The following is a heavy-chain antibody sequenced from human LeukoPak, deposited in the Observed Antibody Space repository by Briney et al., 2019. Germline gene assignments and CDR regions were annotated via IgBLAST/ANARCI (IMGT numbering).Heavy chain of an antibody. CDR2: INHSGST. Sequence: KPSETLSLTCAVYGGSFSGYYWSWIRQPPGKGLEWIGEINHSGSTNYNPSLKSRVTISVDTSKNQFSLKLSSVTAADTAVYYCARRVDTAMVTGCYFDYWGQGTLVTVSS. D-gene: IGHD5-18*01. J-gene: IGHJ4*02. CDR3: ARRVDTAMVTGCYFDY. V-gene: IGHV4-34*01. CDR1: GGSFSGYY.